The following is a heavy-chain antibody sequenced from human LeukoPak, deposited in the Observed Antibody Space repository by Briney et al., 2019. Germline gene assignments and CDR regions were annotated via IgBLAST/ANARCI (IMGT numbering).Heavy chain of an antibody. J-gene: IGHJ6*03. V-gene: IGHV3-21*01. D-gene: IGHD2-15*01. Sequence: GGSLRLSCAASRFTFSNYGMHWVRQAPGKGLEWVSSISSSSSYIYYADSVKGRFTIPRDSAKNSLYLQMDSLRAEDTAVYYCARGLRPYYYYDMDVWGKGTTVTVSS. CDR2: ISSSSSYI. CDR3: ARGLRPYYYYDMDV. CDR1: RFTFSNYG.